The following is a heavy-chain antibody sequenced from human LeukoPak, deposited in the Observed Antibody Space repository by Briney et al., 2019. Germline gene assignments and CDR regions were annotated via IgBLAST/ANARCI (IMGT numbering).Heavy chain of an antibody. CDR3: ARGLLRDGYTYSYSFDY. V-gene: IGHV3-66*01. CDR2: VYMGGTT. J-gene: IGHJ4*02. Sequence: PGRSLRLSCAASGFTFSSYWMHWVRQAPGKGLEWVSVVYMGGTTYYADSVKGRFTISRDITKNTIYLQMNNLRAEDTAVYYCARGLLRDGYTYSYSFDYWGQGTLVTVSS. D-gene: IGHD5-18*01. CDR1: GFTFSSYW.